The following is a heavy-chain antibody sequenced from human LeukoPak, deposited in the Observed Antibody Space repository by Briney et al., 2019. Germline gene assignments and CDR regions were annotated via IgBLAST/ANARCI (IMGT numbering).Heavy chain of an antibody. CDR1: GFTVSSNY. CDR3: ARTGYGYNYFDY. V-gene: IGHV3-53*01. D-gene: IGHD5-24*01. Sequence: PGGSLRLSCAASGFTVSSNYMSWVRQAPGKGLEWVSVIYSGGNTYSADSVKGRFTISRDNSKNTLYLQMNSLRAEDTAVYYCARTGYGYNYFDYWGQGTLVTVSS. CDR2: IYSGGNT. J-gene: IGHJ4*02.